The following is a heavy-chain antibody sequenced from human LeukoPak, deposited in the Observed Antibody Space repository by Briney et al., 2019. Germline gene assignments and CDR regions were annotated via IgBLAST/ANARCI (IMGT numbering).Heavy chain of an antibody. J-gene: IGHJ4*02. CDR1: GGSISSGDYY. CDR3: ARDLPALVPVY. Sequence: SQTLSLTCTVSGGSISSGDYYWSWIRQPPGKGLEWIGYIYYSGSIYYNPTLKSRVTISVDTSNNQFSLKLSSVTAADTAVYYCARDLPALVPVYLGQGTLVTVSS. V-gene: IGHV4-30-4*01. CDR2: IYYSGSI. D-gene: IGHD5-18*01.